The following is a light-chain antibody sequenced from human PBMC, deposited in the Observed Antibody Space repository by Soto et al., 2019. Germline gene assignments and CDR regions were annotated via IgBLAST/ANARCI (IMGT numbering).Light chain of an antibody. V-gene: IGKV1-39*01. CDR3: QQTYGTPPT. CDR1: ENIRDF. J-gene: IGKJ3*01. Sequence: DIEMTQSPSYLSTSVGDSVTITCRASENIRDFVNWYKQKPGKAPNLLIYGASTLQGGVPSRLSVSGSAKDFTLKISSLQHEDWATYEGQQTYGTPPTFGPGTKVDIK. CDR2: GAS.